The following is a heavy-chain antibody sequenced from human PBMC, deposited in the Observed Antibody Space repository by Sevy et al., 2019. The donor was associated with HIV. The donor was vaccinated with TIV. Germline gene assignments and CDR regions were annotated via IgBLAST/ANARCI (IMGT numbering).Heavy chain of an antibody. J-gene: IGHJ4*02. D-gene: IGHD3-22*01. CDR2: ISGSGGSS. V-gene: IGHV3-23*01. Sequence: GGSLRLSCVASEFRISKYAMNWVRQAPGKGLEWVSGISGSGGSSYYADSVKGRFTISRDNSKNTLYLQMNSLRAEDTAMYYCAKDLYYDNSLFDYWGQGILVTVSS. CDR3: AKDLYYDNSLFDY. CDR1: EFRISKYA.